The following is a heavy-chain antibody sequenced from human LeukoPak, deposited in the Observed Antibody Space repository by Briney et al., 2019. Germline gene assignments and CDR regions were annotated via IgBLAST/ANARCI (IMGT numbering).Heavy chain of an antibody. J-gene: IGHJ4*02. CDR1: GYTFTSYA. V-gene: IGHV7-4-1*02. CDR2: INTNTGNP. CDR3: ARSPVTMVRGVLPDY. D-gene: IGHD3-10*01. Sequence: ASVKVSCKASGYTFTSYAVNWVRQAPGQGLEWMGWINTNTGNPTYAQGFTGRFVFSLDTSVSTAYLQISSLKAEDTAVYYCARSPVTMVRGVLPDYWGQGTLVTVSS.